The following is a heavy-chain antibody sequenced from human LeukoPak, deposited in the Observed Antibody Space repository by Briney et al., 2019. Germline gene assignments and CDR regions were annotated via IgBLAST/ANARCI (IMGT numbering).Heavy chain of an antibody. CDR1: GYTFTSYG. V-gene: IGHV1-18*01. D-gene: IGHD1-14*01. J-gene: IGHJ5*02. Sequence: ASVTVSCKASGYTFTSYGISWVRQAPGQGLEWMGWISAYNGNTNYAQKLQGRVTMTTDTSTSTAYMELRSLRSEDTAVYYCARGTKFTVRPSYRSNNWFDPWGQGTLVTVSS. CDR2: ISAYNGNT. CDR3: ARGTKFTVRPSYRSNNWFDP.